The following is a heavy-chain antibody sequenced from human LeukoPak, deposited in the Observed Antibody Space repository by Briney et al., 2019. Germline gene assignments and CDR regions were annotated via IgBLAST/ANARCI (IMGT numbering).Heavy chain of an antibody. CDR1: GGSISSSSYY. J-gene: IGHJ3*02. V-gene: IGHV4-39*07. CDR2: IYYSGST. D-gene: IGHD6-13*01. Sequence: SETLSLTCTVSGGSISSSSYYWGWIRQPPGKGLEWIGSIYYSGSTYYNPSLKSRVTISVDTSKNQFSLKLSSVTAADTAVYYCARASPAAAGLADAFDIWGQGTMVTVSS. CDR3: ARASPAAAGLADAFDI.